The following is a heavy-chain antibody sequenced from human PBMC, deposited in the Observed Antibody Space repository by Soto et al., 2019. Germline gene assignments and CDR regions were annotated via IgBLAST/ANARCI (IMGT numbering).Heavy chain of an antibody. CDR2: IYYSGST. CDR1: GGSISSGGYY. J-gene: IGHJ6*02. CDR3: ATRVANCSSTSCSRRYYYYGMDV. V-gene: IGHV4-31*03. Sequence: QVQLQESGPGLVKPSQTLSLTCTVSGGSISSGGYYWSWIRQHPGKGLEWIGYIYYSGSTYYNPSLKSRVTISVDTSKNQFSLKLSSVTGADTAVYYCATRVANCSSTSCSRRYYYYGMDVWGQGTTVTVSS. D-gene: IGHD2-2*01.